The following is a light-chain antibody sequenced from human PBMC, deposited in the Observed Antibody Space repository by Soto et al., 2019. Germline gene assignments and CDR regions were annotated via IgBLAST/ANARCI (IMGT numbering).Light chain of an antibody. Sequence: DIQMTQSPSSLSASVGDRVTITCQASQDISNYLNWYQQKPGKAPKLLIHDASSLETGVPSRFSGSRSGTDFTFTISSLQPEDIATYYCQQYDNLPSITFGQGTRLEMK. V-gene: IGKV1-33*01. J-gene: IGKJ5*01. CDR2: DAS. CDR3: QQYDNLPSIT. CDR1: QDISNY.